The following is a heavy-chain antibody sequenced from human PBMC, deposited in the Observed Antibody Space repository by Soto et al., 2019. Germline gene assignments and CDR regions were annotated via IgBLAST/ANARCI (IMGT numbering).Heavy chain of an antibody. D-gene: IGHD6-25*01. CDR2: IESTGTYT. J-gene: IGHJ6*02. Sequence: QVQLVESGGASVKPGGSLRLSCAASVFTFSGYYMSWIRQAPGKGLEWVALIESTGTYTNYADSLKVRFTISRDNSKNSLYLQMNSLRAEDTALYYCVRELGGLDVWGRGTTVTVPS. CDR1: VFTFSGYY. CDR3: VRELGGLDV. V-gene: IGHV3-11*05.